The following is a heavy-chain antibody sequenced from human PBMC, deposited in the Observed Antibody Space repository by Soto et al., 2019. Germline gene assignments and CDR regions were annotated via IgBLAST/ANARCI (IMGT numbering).Heavy chain of an antibody. CDR2: IYWNDDK. J-gene: IGHJ4*02. Sequence: QITLKESGPTLVKPTQTLTLTCTFSGFSLSTSGVGVGWIRQPPGKALEWLALIYWNDDKRYSPSLKSRLTNTKDTSKNQVVLTMTNMDPVDTATYYCAHNRWEQLGPYYFDYWGQGTLVTVSS. CDR1: GFSLSTSGVG. V-gene: IGHV2-5*01. D-gene: IGHD6-13*01. CDR3: AHNRWEQLGPYYFDY.